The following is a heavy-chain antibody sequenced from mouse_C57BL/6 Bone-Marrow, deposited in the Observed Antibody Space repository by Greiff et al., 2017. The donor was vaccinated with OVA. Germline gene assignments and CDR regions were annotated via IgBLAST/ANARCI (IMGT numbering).Heavy chain of an antibody. CDR1: GYTFTSYW. V-gene: IGHV1-59*01. CDR3: ARGGTTVDY. CDR2: IDPSDSYT. Sequence: QVQLQQPGPELVRPGTSVKLSCKASGYTFTSYWMHWVKQRPGQGLEWIGVIDPSDSYTTYNQKFKGKATLTVDTSSSTAYMQLSSLTSEDSAVYYSARGGTTVDYGGQGTTLTVTS. J-gene: IGHJ2*01. D-gene: IGHD1-1*01.